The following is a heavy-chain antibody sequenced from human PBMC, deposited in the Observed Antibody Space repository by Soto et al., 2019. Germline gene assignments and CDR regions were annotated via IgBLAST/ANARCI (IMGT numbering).Heavy chain of an antibody. Sequence: SETLSLTCTFSGGSISSSSYYWGWIRQPPGKGLEWIGSIYYSGSTYYNPSLKSRVTISVDTSKNQFSLKLSSVTAADTAVYYCARHTTVTTSWFDPWGQGTLVTVSS. CDR1: GGSISSSSYY. CDR2: IYYSGST. V-gene: IGHV4-39*01. CDR3: ARHTTVTTSWFDP. J-gene: IGHJ5*02. D-gene: IGHD4-17*01.